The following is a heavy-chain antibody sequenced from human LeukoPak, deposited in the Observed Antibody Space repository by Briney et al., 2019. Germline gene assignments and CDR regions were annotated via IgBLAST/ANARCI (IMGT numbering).Heavy chain of an antibody. CDR2: ISYDRSNK. CDR1: GFTFSSYA. D-gene: IGHD1-26*01. CDR3: ARDLGSPVALDY. Sequence: GGSLRLSCAASGFTFSSYAMHWVRQAPGKGLEWVAVISYDRSNKYYADSVKGRFTISRDNSKNTLYLQMNSLRAEDTAVYYCARDLGSPVALDYWGQGTLVTVSS. V-gene: IGHV3-30*01. J-gene: IGHJ4*02.